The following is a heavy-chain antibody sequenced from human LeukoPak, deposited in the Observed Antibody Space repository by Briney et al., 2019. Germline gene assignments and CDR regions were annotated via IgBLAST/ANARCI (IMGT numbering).Heavy chain of an antibody. D-gene: IGHD4-17*01. J-gene: IGHJ5*02. CDR2: INHSGST. CDR3: ARDRVYGDHYNWFDP. Sequence: PSETLSLTCAVYGGSFSGYYWSWIRQPPGKGLEWIGEINHSGSTNYNPSLKSRVTISVDTSKNQFSLKLSSVTAADTAVYYCARDRVYGDHYNWFDPWGQGTLVTVSS. V-gene: IGHV4-34*01. CDR1: GGSFSGYY.